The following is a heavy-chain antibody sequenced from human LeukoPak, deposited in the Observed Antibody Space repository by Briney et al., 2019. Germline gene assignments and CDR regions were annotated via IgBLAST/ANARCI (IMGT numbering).Heavy chain of an antibody. CDR1: GFTFSDYY. CDR3: ARVANRGRYYYYYYMDV. J-gene: IGHJ6*03. Sequence: AGGSLRLSCAASGFTFSDYYMSWIRQAPGKGLEWVSYVSSSGSTMYYADSVKGRFTISRDNAKNSLYLQKNSLRAEDTAVYYCARVANRGRYYYYYYMDVWGKGTTVTVSS. V-gene: IGHV3-11*01. CDR2: VSSSGSTM. D-gene: IGHD1-14*01.